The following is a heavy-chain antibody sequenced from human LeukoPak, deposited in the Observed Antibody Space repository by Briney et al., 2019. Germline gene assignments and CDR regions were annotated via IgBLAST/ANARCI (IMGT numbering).Heavy chain of an antibody. Sequence: PSETLSLTCSVSGGAISTYYWNWIRQSPGQGLEWIGHISYGTTDYNPSLKSRVTISADTSKNQISLTLTSVTADDTAVYYCARDKALTYGYYFDPWGQGTQVLVSS. CDR1: GGAISTYY. V-gene: IGHV4-59*01. CDR2: ISYGTT. J-gene: IGHJ4*02. D-gene: IGHD3-10*01. CDR3: ARDKALTYGYYFDP.